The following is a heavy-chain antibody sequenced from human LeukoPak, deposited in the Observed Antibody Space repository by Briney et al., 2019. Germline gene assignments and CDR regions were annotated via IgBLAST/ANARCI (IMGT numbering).Heavy chain of an antibody. V-gene: IGHV3-66*01. Sequence: QTGGSLRLSCAASGFTVSSNYMSWVRQAPGKGLEWVSVIYSGGSTYYADSVKGRFTISRDNSKNTLYLQMNSLRAEGTAVYYCARDMSEVNNYWGQGTLVTVSS. CDR3: ARDMSEVNNY. D-gene: IGHD2/OR15-2a*01. J-gene: IGHJ4*02. CDR1: GFTVSSNY. CDR2: IYSGGST.